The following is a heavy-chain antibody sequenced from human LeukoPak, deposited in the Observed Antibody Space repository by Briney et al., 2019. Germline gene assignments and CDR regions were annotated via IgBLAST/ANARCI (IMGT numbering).Heavy chain of an antibody. V-gene: IGHV1-18*01. CDR2: ISAYNGNT. Sequence: GASVKVSCKASGYTFTSYGISWVRQAPGQGLEWMGWISAYNGNTNYAQKLQGRVTMTTDTSTSTAYMELRSLRSDDTAVYYCARAQQQLLSYYYYYMDVWGKGTTVTVSS. CDR3: ARAQQQLLSYYYYYMDV. J-gene: IGHJ6*03. D-gene: IGHD6-13*01. CDR1: GYTFTSYG.